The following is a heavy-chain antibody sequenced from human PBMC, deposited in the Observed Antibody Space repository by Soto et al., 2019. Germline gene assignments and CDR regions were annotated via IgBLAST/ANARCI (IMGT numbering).Heavy chain of an antibody. V-gene: IGHV3-11*06. J-gene: IGHJ4*02. D-gene: IGHD5-12*01. CDR2: ITSSSSNFT. CDR3: VRDRGYSGYTY. Sequence: QVHLVESGGGLVKPGGSLRLSCAASGFDFSDYYMSWIRRAPGKGLEWVAYITSSSSNFTNYADSVKGRFTISRDNAKNSVYLQMNSLTAEDTAVYYCVRDRGYSGYTYWGQGTLVTVSA. CDR1: GFDFSDYY.